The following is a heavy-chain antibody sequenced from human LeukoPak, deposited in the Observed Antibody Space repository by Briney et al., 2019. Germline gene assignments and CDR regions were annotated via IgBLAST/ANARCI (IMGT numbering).Heavy chain of an antibody. Sequence: ASVKVSCKASGGTFSSYAISWVRQAPGQGLEWMGRIIPILGIANYAQKFQGRVTITADKSTSTAYMELSSLRSEDTAVYYCASEGYSYGYVDYYYGMDVWGQGTTVTVSS. D-gene: IGHD5-18*01. CDR2: IIPILGIA. CDR1: GGTFSSYA. V-gene: IGHV1-69*04. CDR3: ASEGYSYGYVDYYYGMDV. J-gene: IGHJ6*02.